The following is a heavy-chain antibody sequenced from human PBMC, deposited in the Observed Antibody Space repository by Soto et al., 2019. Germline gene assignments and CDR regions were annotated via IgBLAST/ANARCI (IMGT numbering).Heavy chain of an antibody. Sequence: QVQLVESGGGVVQPGRSLRLSCAASGFTFSSYGMHWVRQAPGKGLEWVAVIWYDGSNKYYADSVKGRFTISRDNSKNRQYLQKNSLGAEDTAVYYCARDNGDSWLGALDIWGQGTMVTVSS. D-gene: IGHD4-17*01. V-gene: IGHV3-33*01. CDR2: IWYDGSNK. CDR1: GFTFSSYG. CDR3: ARDNGDSWLGALDI. J-gene: IGHJ3*02.